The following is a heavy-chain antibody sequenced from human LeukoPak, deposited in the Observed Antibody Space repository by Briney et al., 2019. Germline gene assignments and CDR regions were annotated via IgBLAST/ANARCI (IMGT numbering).Heavy chain of an antibody. D-gene: IGHD3-10*01. Sequence: PGGSLRLSCAASGFSFSNYGMSWVRQAPGKGLEWVSSISTSGSSTYYADSVKGRFTISRDNSKNTLYLEVISLTAEDTAVYYCAKDDAWLRFGEWSQGTLVTVSS. J-gene: IGHJ4*02. CDR1: GFSFSNYG. CDR2: ISTSGSST. V-gene: IGHV3-23*01. CDR3: AKDDAWLRFGE.